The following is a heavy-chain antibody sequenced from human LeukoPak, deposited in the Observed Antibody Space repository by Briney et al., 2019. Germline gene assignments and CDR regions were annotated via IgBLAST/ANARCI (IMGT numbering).Heavy chain of an antibody. CDR2: INHSGST. Sequence: PSETLSLTCAVYGGSFSGYYWSWIRQPPGKGLEWIGEINHSGSTNYNPSLKSRVTISVDTSQNQFSLKLSSVTAADTAMYYCARGFYGYYFDYWGRGTLVTVSS. CDR3: ARGFYGYYFDY. J-gene: IGHJ4*02. D-gene: IGHD2/OR15-2a*01. V-gene: IGHV4-34*01. CDR1: GGSFSGYY.